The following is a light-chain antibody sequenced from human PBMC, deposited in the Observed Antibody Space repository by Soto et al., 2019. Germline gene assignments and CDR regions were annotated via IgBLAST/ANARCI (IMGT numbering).Light chain of an antibody. V-gene: IGKV1-5*03. Sequence: DIQMTQSPSTLSASVGDTVTITCRASQSLSYWLAWYQQKPGQAPKLLIHKASTLESGVPSRFRGSGSGTEFTLTIRSLKPDDFATFYCQQYDRFPYTFGQGTKLEIK. J-gene: IGKJ2*01. CDR2: KAS. CDR1: QSLSYW. CDR3: QQYDRFPYT.